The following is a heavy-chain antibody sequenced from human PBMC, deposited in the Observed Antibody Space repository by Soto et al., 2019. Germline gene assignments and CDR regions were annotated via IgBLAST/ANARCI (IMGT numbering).Heavy chain of an antibody. CDR2: MNPNSGNT. J-gene: IGHJ5*02. Sequence: QVQLVQSGAEVKKPGASVKVSCKASGYTFTSYDINWVRQATGQGLEWMGWMNPNSGNTGYAQKFQGRVTMTRTTSISTAYMELSSLRSEDTAVYYCARGPFQGDYLSSWFDPWGQGTLVTVSS. V-gene: IGHV1-8*01. CDR3: ARGPFQGDYLSSWFDP. CDR1: GYTFTSYD. D-gene: IGHD4-17*01.